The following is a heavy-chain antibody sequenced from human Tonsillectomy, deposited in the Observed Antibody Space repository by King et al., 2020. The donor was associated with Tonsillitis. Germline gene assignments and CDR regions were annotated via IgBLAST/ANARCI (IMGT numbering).Heavy chain of an antibody. V-gene: IGHV4-61*02. J-gene: IGHJ6*03. CDR2: IYASGST. D-gene: IGHD6-13*01. CDR3: ARASSSWREYYYYFFYMDV. Sequence: VQLQESGPGLVKPSQTLSLTCTVSGGSISSGGYYWSWIRQPAGKGLEWIGRIYASGSTYYNPSLKSRVTMSVDTSKNQFSLKLSSVTAADTAMYYCARASSSWREYYYYFFYMDVWGIGTSVTVSS. CDR1: GGSISSGGYY.